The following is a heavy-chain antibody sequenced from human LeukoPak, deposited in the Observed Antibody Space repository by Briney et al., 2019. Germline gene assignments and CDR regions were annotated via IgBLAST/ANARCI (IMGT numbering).Heavy chain of an antibody. CDR2: INPHSGGT. J-gene: IGHJ5*02. CDR1: AYTLTGYY. CDR3: ARDIVMVTYWFDP. D-gene: IGHD5-18*01. V-gene: IGHV1-2*02. Sequence: ASVNVSCKASAYTLTGYYMHWVRQAPGQGLEWMGWINPHSGGTNYAQKFQGRVTMTRDTSISTAYMELSRLRSDDTAVYYCARDIVMVTYWFDPWGQGTLVTVSS.